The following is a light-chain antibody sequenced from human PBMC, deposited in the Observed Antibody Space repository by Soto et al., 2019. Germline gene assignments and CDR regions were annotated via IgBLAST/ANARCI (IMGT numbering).Light chain of an antibody. V-gene: IGKV3-15*01. CDR1: QSVSSN. CDR3: QQYNNWPRT. Sequence: EIVMTQSPATLSVSPGERATLSCRASQSVSSNLAWYQQKPGQAPRLLIYGASTRATGITARFSGSGSGTEFTLTISSLQSEDFAVYCCQQYNNWPRTFGQGTKVEIK. CDR2: GAS. J-gene: IGKJ1*01.